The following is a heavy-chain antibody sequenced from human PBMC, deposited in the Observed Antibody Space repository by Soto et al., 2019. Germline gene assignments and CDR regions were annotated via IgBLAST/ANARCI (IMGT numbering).Heavy chain of an antibody. CDR2: IGSNSAYI. CDR1: VFTFRSFT. CDR3: TRDASRDSSARGWFDP. Sequence: RGSLRHSCSASVFTFRSFTMNWFRQAPGKGLEWVSTIGSNSAYIYYTDALRGRFTISRDNAKNSLHLQMNSLRAEDTAVYYCTRDASRDSSARGWFDPWGPGTLVTVSS. V-gene: IGHV3-21*01. J-gene: IGHJ5*02. D-gene: IGHD6-13*01.